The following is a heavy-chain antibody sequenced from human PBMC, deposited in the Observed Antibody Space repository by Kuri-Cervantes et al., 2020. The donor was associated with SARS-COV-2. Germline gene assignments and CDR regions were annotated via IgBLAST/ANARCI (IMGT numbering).Heavy chain of an antibody. D-gene: IGHD3-3*01. J-gene: IGHJ5*02. CDR1: GSSTSRGYY. CDR2: IYHSGST. CDR3: ARDLITIFGVVKYNWFDP. V-gene: IGHV4-38-2*02. Sequence: AESLSLTCTVFGSSTSRGYYWGWIRQPPGKGLEWIGSIYHSGSTYYNPSLKSRVTISVDTSKNQFSLKLSSVTAADTAVYYCARDLITIFGVVKYNWFDPWGQGTLVTVSS.